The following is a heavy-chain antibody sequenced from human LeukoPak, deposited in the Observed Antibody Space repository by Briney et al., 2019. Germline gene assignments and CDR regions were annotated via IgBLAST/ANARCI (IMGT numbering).Heavy chain of an antibody. J-gene: IGHJ4*02. D-gene: IGHD3-16*01. V-gene: IGHV4-59*12. CDR2: IHYSGST. CDR3: ARELGHPGFFDY. CDR1: GGSISSYY. Sequence: PSETLSLTCTVSGGSISSYYWSWIRQPPGKGLEWIGYIHYSGSTYYNPSLKSRVTISVDTSKNQFSLKLSSVTAADTAVYYWARELGHPGFFDYWGQGTLVTVSS.